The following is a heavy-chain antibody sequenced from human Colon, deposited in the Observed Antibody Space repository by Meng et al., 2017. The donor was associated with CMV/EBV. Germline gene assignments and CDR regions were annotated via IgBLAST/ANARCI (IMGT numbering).Heavy chain of an antibody. V-gene: IGHV3-23*01. Sequence: FSHFSMPWVRQAPRKGLEWVSVIGASGGNPNYVDSVVGRFTISRDNSRNTLYLQMNSLRAEDTAVYSCVKNSAFTIFGAPPSTWFDPWGQGTLVTVSS. J-gene: IGHJ5*02. CDR3: VKNSAFTIFGAPPSTWFDP. CDR2: IGASGGNP. D-gene: IGHD3-3*01. CDR1: FSHFS.